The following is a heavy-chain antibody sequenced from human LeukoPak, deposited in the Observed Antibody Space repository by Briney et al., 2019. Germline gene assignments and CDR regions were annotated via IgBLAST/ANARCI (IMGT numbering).Heavy chain of an antibody. J-gene: IGHJ4*02. V-gene: IGHV3-30-3*01. CDR3: ARDYGGNSDFDY. D-gene: IGHD4-23*01. CDR2: ISDDGINK. CDR1: GFTVSSNY. Sequence: GGSLRLSCAASGFTVSSNYMSWVRQAPGKGLEWVAVISDDGINKYYADSVKGRFTISRDNSRNTLYLQMNSLRAEDTAVYYCARDYGGNSDFDYWGQGTLVTVPS.